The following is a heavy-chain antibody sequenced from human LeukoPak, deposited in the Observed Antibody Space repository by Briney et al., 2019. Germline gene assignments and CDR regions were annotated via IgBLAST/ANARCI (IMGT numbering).Heavy chain of an antibody. D-gene: IGHD2-15*01. Sequence: GGSLRLSCAASGFTLSSNYMSWVRQAPGKGLEWVSVICSGSSTYHADSVKGRFTISRDNSKNTLYLQMNSLRAEDTAVYYCARLVGITYFDYWGQGTLVTVSS. J-gene: IGHJ4*02. CDR2: ICSGSST. V-gene: IGHV3-53*01. CDR1: GFTLSSNY. CDR3: ARLVGITYFDY.